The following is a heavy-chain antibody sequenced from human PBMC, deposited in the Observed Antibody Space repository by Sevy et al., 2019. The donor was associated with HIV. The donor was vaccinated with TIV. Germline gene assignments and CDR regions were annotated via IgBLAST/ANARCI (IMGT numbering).Heavy chain of an antibody. J-gene: IGHJ4*02. Sequence: GGSLRLSCAASGFTFSNYAMTWVRQAPGKGLEGVSGISDSGGSTYYSDSVKGRFTISRDNSKKTLYLQMNSLRAEDAAVYYCPKDTSAFCGGDCYKTDGIDYWGQGTLVTVSS. CDR3: PKDTSAFCGGDCYKTDGIDY. V-gene: IGHV3-23*01. CDR2: ISDSGGST. CDR1: GFTFSNYA. D-gene: IGHD2-21*02.